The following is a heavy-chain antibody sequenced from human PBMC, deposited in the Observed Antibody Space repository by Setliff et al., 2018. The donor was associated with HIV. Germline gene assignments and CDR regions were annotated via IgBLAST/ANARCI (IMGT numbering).Heavy chain of an antibody. J-gene: IGHJ5*02. D-gene: IGHD3-9*01. V-gene: IGHV1-3*01. CDR2: INAGNGNT. Sequence: ASVKVSCKASGYTFTTNAMHWVRQAPGQRLEWMGWINAGNGNTKYSQKFQGRVTITRDTSASTAYMELSGLRSEDTAVYYCARRSVDWLLGPPYNWFDPWGQGTLVTVSS. CDR3: ARRSVDWLLGPPYNWFDP. CDR1: GYTFTTNA.